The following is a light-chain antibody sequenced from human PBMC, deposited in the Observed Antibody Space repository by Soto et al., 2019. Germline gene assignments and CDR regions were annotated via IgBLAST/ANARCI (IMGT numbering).Light chain of an antibody. V-gene: IGKV1-9*01. CDR2: AAS. J-gene: IGKJ1*01. CDR1: QGISSY. CDR3: QQYGSSPP. Sequence: DIQMSQSPSSLSASVGDRVTITCRASQGISSYLAWYQQKPGKAPKLLIYAASTLQSGVPSRFSGSGSGTEFTLTISSLQPEDFAVYYCQQYGSSPPFGQGTKVDIK.